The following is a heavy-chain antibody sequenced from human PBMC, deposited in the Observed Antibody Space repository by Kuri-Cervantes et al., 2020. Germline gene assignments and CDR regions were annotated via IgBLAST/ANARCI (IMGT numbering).Heavy chain of an antibody. CDR3: ATILTGYVDY. CDR2: IYYSGST. D-gene: IGHD3-9*01. CDR1: GGSISNYY. V-gene: IGHV4-30-4*01. Sequence: LRLSCTVPGGSISNYYWSWIRQPPGKGLEWIGYIYYSGSTYYNPSLKSRVTISVDTSKNQFSLKLSSVTAADTAVYYCATILTGYVDYWGQGTLVTVSS. J-gene: IGHJ4*02.